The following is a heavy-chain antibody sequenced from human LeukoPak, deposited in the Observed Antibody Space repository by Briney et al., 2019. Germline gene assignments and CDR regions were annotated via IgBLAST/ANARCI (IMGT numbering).Heavy chain of an antibody. CDR2: ISSSSSYI. D-gene: IGHD3-3*01. CDR3: ARENVYDFWSGYYTGSNWFDP. J-gene: IGHJ5*02. Sequence: GGSLRLSCAASGFTVSSNYMSWVRQAPGKGLEWVSSISSSSSYIYYADSVKGRFTISRDNAKNSLYLQMNSLRAEDTAVYYCARENVYDFWSGYYTGSNWFDPWGQGTLVTVSS. CDR1: GFTVSSNY. V-gene: IGHV3-21*01.